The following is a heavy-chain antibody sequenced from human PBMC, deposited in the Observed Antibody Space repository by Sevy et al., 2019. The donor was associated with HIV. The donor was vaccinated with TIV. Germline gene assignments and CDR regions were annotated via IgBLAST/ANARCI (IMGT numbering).Heavy chain of an antibody. CDR3: TTDLAVLLWFGELFEFDY. V-gene: IGHV3-15*07. D-gene: IGHD3-10*01. Sequence: GGSLRLSCAASGFTFSNAWMNWVRQAPGKGLEWVGRIKSKTDGGTTDYAAPVKGRFTISRDDSKNTLYLQMNSLKPEDTAVYYCTTDLAVLLWFGELFEFDYWGQGTLVTVSS. CDR1: GFTFSNAW. J-gene: IGHJ4*02. CDR2: IKSKTDGGTT.